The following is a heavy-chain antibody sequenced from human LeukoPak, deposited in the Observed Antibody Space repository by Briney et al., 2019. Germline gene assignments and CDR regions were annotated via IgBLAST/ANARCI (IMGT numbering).Heavy chain of an antibody. CDR2: ISDSGGRT. D-gene: IGHD3-22*01. V-gene: IGHV3-23*01. J-gene: IGHJ4*02. Sequence: GGSLRLSCAVSGITLSNYGMSWVRQAPGKGLEWVAGISDSGGRTNYADSVKGRFTISRNNPKNTLYLQMNSLRVEDTAVYFCAKRGVVIRVILVGFHKEAYYFDSWGQGALVTVSS. CDR3: AKRGVVIRVILVGFHKEAYYFDS. CDR1: GITLSNYG.